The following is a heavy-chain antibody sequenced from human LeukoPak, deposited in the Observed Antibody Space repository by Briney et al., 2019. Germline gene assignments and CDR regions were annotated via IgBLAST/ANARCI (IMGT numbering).Heavy chain of an antibody. CDR2: IKQDGSEK. CDR1: GFTFSSYS. J-gene: IGHJ4*02. V-gene: IGHV3-7*04. D-gene: IGHD6-13*01. Sequence: GGSLRLSCVASGFTFSSYSMSWVRQAPGKGLEWVANIKQDGSEKYYVDSVKGRFTISRDNAKNLLYLQMNSLRAEDTGVYYCAREQMSSSWSPVDSWGQGTLVTVSS. CDR3: AREQMSSSWSPVDS.